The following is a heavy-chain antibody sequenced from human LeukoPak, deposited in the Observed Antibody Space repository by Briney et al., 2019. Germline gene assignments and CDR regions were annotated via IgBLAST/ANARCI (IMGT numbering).Heavy chain of an antibody. CDR1: GYTFTGYY. CDR2: INPNSGGT. D-gene: IGHD1-26*01. V-gene: IGHV1-2*02. CDR3: ARASVGATDWFDP. Sequence: ASVKVSCKASGYTFTGYYVHWVRQAPGQGLEWMGWINPNSGGTNYAQKFQGRVTMTRDTSISTAYMELSRLRSDDTAVYYCARASVGATDWFDPWGQGTLVTVSS. J-gene: IGHJ5*02.